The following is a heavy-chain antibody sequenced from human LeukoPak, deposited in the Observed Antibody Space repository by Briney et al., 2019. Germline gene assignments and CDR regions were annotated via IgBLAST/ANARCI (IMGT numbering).Heavy chain of an antibody. CDR1: GGSISSYY. Sequence: PSETLSLTXTVSGGSISSYYWSWIRQPPGKGLEWIGYVYYTGCTNYNPSLKSRVTISVDTSKNQSSLKLSSVTAADTAVYYCARGLGRITMVRGVIPGWFDPWGQGTLVTVSS. J-gene: IGHJ5*02. V-gene: IGHV4-59*01. CDR2: VYYTGCT. D-gene: IGHD3-10*01. CDR3: ARGLGRITMVRGVIPGWFDP.